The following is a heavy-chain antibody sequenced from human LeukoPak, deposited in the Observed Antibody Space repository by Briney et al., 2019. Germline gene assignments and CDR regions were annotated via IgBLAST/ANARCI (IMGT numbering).Heavy chain of an antibody. V-gene: IGHV4-59*04. J-gene: IGHJ4*02. CDR2: IYYSGTA. CDR1: GGSIRSYY. D-gene: IGHD4-17*01. Sequence: SETLSLTCTVSGGSIRSYYWSWIRQPPGERLEWIGIIYYSGTAYYNPSLKGRVTMFVDTSKHQFSLKLTSVTATDTAVYYCARFQDNGDYFDHWGQGSLVTVSS. CDR3: ARFQDNGDYFDH.